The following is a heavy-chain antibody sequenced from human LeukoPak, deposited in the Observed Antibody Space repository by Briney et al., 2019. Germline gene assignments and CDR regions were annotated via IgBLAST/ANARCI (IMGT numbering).Heavy chain of an antibody. D-gene: IGHD5-24*01. CDR2: IYTSGST. J-gene: IGHJ6*03. CDR1: GGSIGSYY. V-gene: IGHV4-4*07. Sequence: PSETLSLTCTVSGGSIGSYYWSWIRQPAGKGLEWIGRIYTSGSTNYNPSLKSRVTMSVDTSKNQFSLKLSSVTAADTAVYYCARDLVYGYSKGYYMDVWGKGTTITVSS. CDR3: ARDLVYGYSKGYYMDV.